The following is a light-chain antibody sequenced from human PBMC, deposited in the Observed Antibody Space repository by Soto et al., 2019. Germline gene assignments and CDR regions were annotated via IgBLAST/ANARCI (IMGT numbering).Light chain of an antibody. CDR1: SSNIGAGFD. CDR3: QSYDSRLSSSA. J-gene: IGLJ3*02. V-gene: IGLV1-40*01. CDR2: GNN. Sequence: QSVVTQPPSVSGAPGQRVTISCTGSSSNIGAGFDVHWYQQLPGTAPKLLIYGNNNRPSGVPVRFSGSKSGTSASLAITGLQAEDEADYYCQSYDSRLSSSAFGGGTKLTVL.